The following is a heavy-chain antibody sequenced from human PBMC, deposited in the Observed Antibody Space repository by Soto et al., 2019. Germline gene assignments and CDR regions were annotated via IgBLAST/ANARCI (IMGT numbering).Heavy chain of an antibody. D-gene: IGHD6-19*01. J-gene: IGHJ4*02. V-gene: IGHV3-30*03. CDR2: LSYEGSEE. CDR1: GFNFGVFG. CDR3: ALTRRSSLLEVAGPGFEY. Sequence: QVRLVESGGGVVPPGRSLRLSCAASGFNFGVFGMHWVRQAPGKGLEWLSVLSYEGSEEYYADSVRGRFTISRDNSKNTLFLQMDSLRVDDTGVYYCALTRRSSLLEVAGPGFEYWGQGTLVTVS.